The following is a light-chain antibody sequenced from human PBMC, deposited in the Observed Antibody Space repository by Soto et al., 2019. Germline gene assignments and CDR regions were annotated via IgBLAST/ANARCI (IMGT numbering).Light chain of an antibody. CDR2: ATS. J-gene: IGKJ4*02. CDR1: KGISSY. V-gene: IGKV1-27*01. Sequence: DIQMTQSPSSLSASVGDRVTITCRSSKGISSYLAWYQQIPGKVPKLLISATSTLQSGVPSRFSGSGSGTDVTLTISSLQPEDVATYGCQKYTNVPSFGGGTKVEIK. CDR3: QKYTNVPS.